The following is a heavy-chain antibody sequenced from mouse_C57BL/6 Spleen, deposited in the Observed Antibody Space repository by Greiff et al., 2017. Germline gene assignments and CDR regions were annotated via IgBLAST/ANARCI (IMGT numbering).Heavy chain of an antibody. CDR1: GYTFTGYW. CDR3: ESANYYGSSY. CDR2: ILPGNGST. J-gene: IGHJ3*01. Sequence: VQLQQSGAELMKPGASVKLSCKATGYTFTGYWIEWVKQRPGHGLEWIGEILPGNGSTNYNEKFKGKATFTADTSSNTAYMQLSSLTTEYSAISCCESANYYGSSYWGQGTLVTVSA. V-gene: IGHV1-9*01. D-gene: IGHD1-1*01.